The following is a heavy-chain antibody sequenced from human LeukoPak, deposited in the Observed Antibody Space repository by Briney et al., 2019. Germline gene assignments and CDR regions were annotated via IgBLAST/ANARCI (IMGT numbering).Heavy chain of an antibody. CDR2: ISAYKGNT. D-gene: IGHD3-10*01. V-gene: IGHV1-18*01. CDR3: ARDSEKVLLWFGELSPPDY. Sequence: ASVKVSCKASGYTFTSYGTSWVRQAPGQGLEWMGWISAYKGNTNYAQKLQGRVTMTTDTSTSTAYMELRSLRSDDTAVYYCARDSEKVLLWFGELSPPDYRGQGTLVTVSS. J-gene: IGHJ4*02. CDR1: GYTFTSYG.